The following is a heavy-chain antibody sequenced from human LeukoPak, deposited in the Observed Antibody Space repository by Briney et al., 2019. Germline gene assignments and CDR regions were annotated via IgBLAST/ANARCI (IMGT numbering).Heavy chain of an antibody. V-gene: IGHV3-48*02. CDR3: ARSKYQLPLNWFDP. J-gene: IGHJ5*02. Sequence: GGSLRLSCTASGFTFSSYWMTWVRQAPGKGLEWVSYISSSSSTIYYADSVKGRFTISRDNAKNSLYLQMNSLRDEDTAVYYCARSKYQLPLNWFDPWGQGTLVTVSS. CDR2: ISSSSSTI. CDR1: GFTFSSYW. D-gene: IGHD2-2*01.